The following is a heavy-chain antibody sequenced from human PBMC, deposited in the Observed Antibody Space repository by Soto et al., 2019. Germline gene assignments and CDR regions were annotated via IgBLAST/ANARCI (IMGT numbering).Heavy chain of an antibody. V-gene: IGHV1-18*04. CDR1: GYSFGTSG. J-gene: IGHJ4*02. Sequence: QVTLVQSGTEVKKPGASVKVSCKASGYSFGTSGISWVRQAPGQGLEWMGWISAYNGNTNYDQKLQDRATMTTNTSMNTGYLELRSLRSDDTAVYYLARAGQFCDSSGYANWGQGTLVTVSS. CDR2: ISAYNGNT. CDR3: ARAGQFCDSSGYAN. D-gene: IGHD3-22*01.